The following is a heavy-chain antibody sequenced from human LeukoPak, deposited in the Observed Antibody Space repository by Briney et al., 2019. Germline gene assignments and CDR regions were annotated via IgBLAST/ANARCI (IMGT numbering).Heavy chain of an antibody. D-gene: IGHD3-10*01. Sequence: ASVKVSCKASGYTFTSYDINWVRQATGQGLEWMGWMSPNSGNTGYAQKFQGRVTMTRNTSISTAYMELSSLRSEDTAVYYCARGPLLWFGELLLSYWYFDLWGRGTLVTVSS. CDR2: MSPNSGNT. J-gene: IGHJ2*01. V-gene: IGHV1-8*01. CDR3: ARGPLLWFGELLLSYWYFDL. CDR1: GYTFTSYD.